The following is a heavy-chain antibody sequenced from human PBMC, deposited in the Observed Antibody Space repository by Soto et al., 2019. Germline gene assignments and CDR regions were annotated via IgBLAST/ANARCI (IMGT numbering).Heavy chain of an antibody. J-gene: IGHJ4*02. CDR3: ARTARYSPRSLIDY. Sequence: ASVKVSCKASGYTFTGYYMHWVRQGPGQGLEWIGWINPNSGGTNYAQKFQGRVTMTRDTSISTAYMELSRLRSDDTAVYYCARTARYSPRSLIDYWGQGTLVTVSS. CDR2: INPNSGGT. D-gene: IGHD5-18*01. V-gene: IGHV1-2*02. CDR1: GYTFTGYY.